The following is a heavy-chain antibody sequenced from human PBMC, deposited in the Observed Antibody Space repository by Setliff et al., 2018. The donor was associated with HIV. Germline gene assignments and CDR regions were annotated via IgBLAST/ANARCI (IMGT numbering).Heavy chain of an antibody. CDR1: GFSLSNGKMG. J-gene: IGHJ5*02. Sequence: SGPTLVNPTETLTLTCTVSGFSLSNGKMGVSWIRQPPGKALEWLAHIFSNTEISYTTSLKSRLTITKDTSKNQVVLTMTNMDPVDTATYYCAHSQGITIFGVVMDQVWFDPWVPETLLVTVSS. CDR3: AHSQGITIFGVVMDQVWFDP. CDR2: IFSNTEI. V-gene: IGHV2-26*01. D-gene: IGHD3-3*01.